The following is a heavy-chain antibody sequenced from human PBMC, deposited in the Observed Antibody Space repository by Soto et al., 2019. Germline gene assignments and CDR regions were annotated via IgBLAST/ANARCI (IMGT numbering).Heavy chain of an antibody. J-gene: IGHJ4*02. Sequence: SEPLSLTFTVSGGSISRGSYYWSWIRQPPGKGLEWIGYIYYSGSTNYNPSLKSRVTISVDTSKNQFSLKLSSVTAADTAVYYCARRGGYDRADFDYWGQGTLVTVSS. CDR1: GGSISRGSYY. CDR3: ARRGGYDRADFDY. D-gene: IGHD5-12*01. V-gene: IGHV4-61*01. CDR2: IYYSGST.